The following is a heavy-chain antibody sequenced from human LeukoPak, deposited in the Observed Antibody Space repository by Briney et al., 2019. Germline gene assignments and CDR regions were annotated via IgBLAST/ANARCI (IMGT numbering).Heavy chain of an antibody. Sequence: GGSLRLSCAASGFTFSSYAMSWVRQAPGKGPEWVSTFSGSGGSTYYADSVKGRFTISRDNSKNTLSLQMSSLRAEDTAVYYCAKGDTQGYCSGGSCYSTDYWGQGTLVTVSS. V-gene: IGHV3-23*01. CDR1: GFTFSSYA. CDR2: FSGSGGST. D-gene: IGHD2-15*01. J-gene: IGHJ4*02. CDR3: AKGDTQGYCSGGSCYSTDY.